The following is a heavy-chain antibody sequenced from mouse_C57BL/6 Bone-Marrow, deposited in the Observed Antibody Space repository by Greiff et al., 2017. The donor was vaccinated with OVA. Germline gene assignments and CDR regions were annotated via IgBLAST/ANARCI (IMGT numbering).Heavy chain of an antibody. CDR3: ARAGYYGSIAY. Sequence: EVKLMESGPGMVKPSQSLSLTCTVTGYSITSGYDWHWIRHFPGNKLEWMGYISYSGSTNYNPSLKSRISITHDTSKNHFFLKLNAVTTEDTATYYCARAGYYGSIAYWGQGTLVTVSA. CDR2: ISYSGST. D-gene: IGHD1-1*01. J-gene: IGHJ3*01. CDR1: GYSITSGYD. V-gene: IGHV3-1*01.